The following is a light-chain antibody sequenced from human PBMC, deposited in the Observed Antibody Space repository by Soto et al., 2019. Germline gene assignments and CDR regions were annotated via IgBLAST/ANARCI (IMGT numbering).Light chain of an antibody. CDR1: QSLLYKSNNKNY. CDR2: WAS. J-gene: IGKJ4*01. V-gene: IGKV4-1*01. CDR3: HQFYSAPQA. Sequence: DIVMTQSPDSLAVSLGEKAPINCKSSQSLLYKSNNKNYLAWYQQKPGQSPRLLISWASARESGVPDRFSGSGSGTDFTLTISNLQAEDVAVYYCHQFYSAPQAFGGGTKVEIQ.